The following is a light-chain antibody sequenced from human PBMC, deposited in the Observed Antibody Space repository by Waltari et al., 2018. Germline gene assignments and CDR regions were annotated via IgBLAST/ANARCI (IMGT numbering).Light chain of an antibody. CDR1: ESLLRSDGKTY. Sequence: VVTQAPLSMSVTPGQPASMSCKYSESLLRSDGKTYLYWYLHKPGQPPRLLIYEASKRFSGVPDRFSGSGSGTDFTLRISRVDAEDVGVYYCMQTLRLPSFSFGGGTKVEIK. CDR2: EAS. CDR3: MQTLRLPSFS. V-gene: IGKV2D-29*01. J-gene: IGKJ4*01.